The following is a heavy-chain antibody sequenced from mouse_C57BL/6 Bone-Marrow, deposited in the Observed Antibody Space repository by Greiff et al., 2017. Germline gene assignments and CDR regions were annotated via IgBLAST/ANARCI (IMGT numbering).Heavy chain of an antibody. J-gene: IGHJ4*01. Sequence: EVKVVESGPELVKPGASVKISCKASGYTFTDYYMNWVKQSHGKSLEWIGDINPNNGGTSYNQKFKGKATLTVDKSSSTAYMELRSLTSEDSAVYYCARPVWYAMDYWGQGTSVTVSS. CDR3: ARPVWYAMDY. D-gene: IGHD2-10*02. CDR1: GYTFTDYY. CDR2: INPNNGGT. V-gene: IGHV1-26*01.